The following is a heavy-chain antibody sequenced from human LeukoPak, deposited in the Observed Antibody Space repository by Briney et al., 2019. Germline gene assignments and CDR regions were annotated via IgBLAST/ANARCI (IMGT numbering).Heavy chain of an antibody. J-gene: IGHJ4*02. CDR2: ISYHATNK. Sequence: GGSLRLSCAASGFTFSSSDMHWVRHDPGKGLEWVAVISYHATNKYYADSVKGRFTLSRDNSKNTLYLQTNTLRDEDTAVYYCAKASSNYFYYFEYWGQRTLVTVSS. CDR3: AKASSNYFYYFEY. D-gene: IGHD2/OR15-2a*01. CDR1: GFTFSSSD. V-gene: IGHV3-30*18.